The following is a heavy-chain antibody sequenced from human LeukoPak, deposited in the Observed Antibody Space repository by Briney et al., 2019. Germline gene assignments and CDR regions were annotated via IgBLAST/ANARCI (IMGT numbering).Heavy chain of an antibody. Sequence: GGSLRLSCAASGFTFSSYWMSWVRQAPGKGLEWVANIKQDGSEKYYVDSVKGRFTISRDSSQNTLYLQLNSLRGEDTAVYSCARTMVNHGSSLDYFDYWGQGTLVTVSS. CDR2: IKQDGSEK. CDR1: GFTFSSYW. CDR3: ARTMVNHGSSLDYFDY. J-gene: IGHJ4*02. V-gene: IGHV3-7*03. D-gene: IGHD5-18*01.